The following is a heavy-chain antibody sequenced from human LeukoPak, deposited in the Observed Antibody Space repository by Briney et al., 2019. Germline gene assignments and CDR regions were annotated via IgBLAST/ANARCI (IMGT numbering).Heavy chain of an antibody. V-gene: IGHV3-23*01. J-gene: IGHJ4*02. CDR1: GFTFSTYA. CDR2: ISGSGGTT. D-gene: IGHD3-10*01. CDR3: AKVAVRGVIINYFDY. Sequence: GGSLRLSCAASGFTFSTYAMSWVRQAPGKGLEWVSAISGSGGTTFYADSVKGRFTISRDNSKNTLYLQMNSLRAEDTAVYYCAKVAVRGVIINYFDYWGQGTLVTVSS.